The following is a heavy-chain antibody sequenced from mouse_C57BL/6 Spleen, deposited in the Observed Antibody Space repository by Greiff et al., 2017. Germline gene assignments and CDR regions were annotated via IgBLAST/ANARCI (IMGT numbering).Heavy chain of an antibody. D-gene: IGHD2-4*01. J-gene: IGHJ3*01. CDR2: IHPNSGST. CDR1: GYTFTSYW. V-gene: IGHV1-64*01. Sequence: QVQLQQPGAELVKPGASVKLSCKASGYTFTSYWMHWVKQRPGQGLEWIGMIHPNSGSTNYNEKFKSKATLTVDKSSSTAYMQLSSLTSEDSAVYYCAEEDYDGGFAYWGQGTLVTVSA. CDR3: AEEDYDGGFAY.